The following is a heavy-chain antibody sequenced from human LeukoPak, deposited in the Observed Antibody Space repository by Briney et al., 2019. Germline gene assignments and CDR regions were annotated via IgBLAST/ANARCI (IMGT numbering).Heavy chain of an antibody. V-gene: IGHV1-2*02. CDR2: INPNSGGT. J-gene: IGHJ4*02. CDR1: GYTFTGYF. D-gene: IGHD3-22*01. CDR3: ARDERYDSSGYPFDY. Sequence: RASVKVSCKASGYTFTGYFIHWVRQAPGQGLEWMGWINPNSGGTNYAQKFQGRVTMTRDTSISTAYMELSRLRSDDTAVYYCARDERYDSSGYPFDYWGQGTLVTVSS.